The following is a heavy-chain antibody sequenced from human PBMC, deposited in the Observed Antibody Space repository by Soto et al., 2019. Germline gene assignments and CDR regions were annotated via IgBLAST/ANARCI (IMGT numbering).Heavy chain of an antibody. CDR1: GYTFTTYG. J-gene: IGHJ3*02. CDR2: ISTYTGNT. V-gene: IGHV1-18*01. Sequence: QVQLVQSGAEVKKPGASVKLSCKASGYTFTTYGFSWVRQAPGQGLEWMGWISTYTGNTNYTEQFQGRVTMTTDRSTSTAYMEVRSLRSDDTAVYYCARLSDDYFDFWRGYYGAFEIWCQGTMVTVSS. D-gene: IGHD3-3*01. CDR3: ARLSDDYFDFWRGYYGAFEI.